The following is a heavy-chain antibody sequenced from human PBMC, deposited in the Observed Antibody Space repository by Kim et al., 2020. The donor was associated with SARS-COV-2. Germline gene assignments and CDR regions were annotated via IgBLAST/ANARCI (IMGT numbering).Heavy chain of an antibody. CDR3: ARDGPPVITSFSHWFDP. Sequence: SETLSLICTVSGGSISSGSYYWSWIRQPAGKGLEWIGRIYTSGSTNYNPSLKSRVTISVDTSKNQFSLKLSSVTAADTAVYYCARDGPPVITSFSHWFDPWGQGTLVTVSS. CDR1: GGSISSGSYY. V-gene: IGHV4-61*02. D-gene: IGHD3-22*01. J-gene: IGHJ5*02. CDR2: IYTSGST.